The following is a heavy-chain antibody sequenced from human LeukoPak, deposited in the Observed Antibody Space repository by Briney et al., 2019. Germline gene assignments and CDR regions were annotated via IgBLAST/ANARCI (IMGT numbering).Heavy chain of an antibody. CDR1: GYTFSNYG. D-gene: IGHD3-10*01. J-gene: IGHJ4*02. V-gene: IGHV1-18*01. CDR2: ISTYNGST. CDR3: ARDPLRVLGAGTEVEC. Sequence: ASVKASCKPSGYTFSNYGISWVRQAPGQGLEWMGWISTYNGSTHYAQKLQDRVTMTTDTSTKTAYMELRSLGYDDTAVYYCARDPLRVLGAGTEVECWGQGTLVTVSS.